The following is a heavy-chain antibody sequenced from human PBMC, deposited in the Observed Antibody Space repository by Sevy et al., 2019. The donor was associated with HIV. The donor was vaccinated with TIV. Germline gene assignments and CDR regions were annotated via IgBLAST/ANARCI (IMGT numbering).Heavy chain of an antibody. D-gene: IGHD3-10*01. CDR2: IYTDGST. V-gene: IGHV3-53*01. CDR3: ARLPYGNYWYFDL. Sequence: GGSLRLSCAVSGFTVSSNYMSWVRQAPGKGLEWVSVIYTDGSTFYADSLKGRITISRDNSKNTLYLQMNSLRAEDTAVYYCARLPYGNYWYFDLWGRGTLVTVSS. CDR1: GFTVSSNY. J-gene: IGHJ2*01.